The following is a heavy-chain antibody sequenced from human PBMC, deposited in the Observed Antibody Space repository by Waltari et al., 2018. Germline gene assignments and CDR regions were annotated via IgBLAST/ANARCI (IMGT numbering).Heavy chain of an antibody. D-gene: IGHD4-17*01. CDR1: GFTFSNYA. CDR2: ISGSGGST. Sequence: VQLLESGGGLLQPGGSLRLSWSASGFTFSNYAMTWVSQTPRKGLEWVSSISGSGGSTYYGDSVKGRFTISRDNSKNTLYLQMNSLRAEDTAVYYCGKDPNGDYVGAFDFWGQGTKVTVSS. V-gene: IGHV3-23*01. J-gene: IGHJ3*01. CDR3: GKDPNGDYVGAFDF.